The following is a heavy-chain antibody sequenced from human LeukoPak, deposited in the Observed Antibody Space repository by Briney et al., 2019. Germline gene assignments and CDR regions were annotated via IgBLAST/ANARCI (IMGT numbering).Heavy chain of an antibody. V-gene: IGHV1-2*02. CDR2: INPYTGGT. CDR3: ARGHVGGNLRSFYMDV. CDR1: GYIFTDYY. J-gene: IGHJ6*03. Sequence: ASVKVSCKASGYIFTDYYLFWVRQAPGQGLEWMGWINPYTGGTNSAQKFQGRVTMSRDTSISTAYMELSGLTSDDTAVYYCARGHVGGNLRSFYMDVWGNGTTVTVSS. D-gene: IGHD3-16*01.